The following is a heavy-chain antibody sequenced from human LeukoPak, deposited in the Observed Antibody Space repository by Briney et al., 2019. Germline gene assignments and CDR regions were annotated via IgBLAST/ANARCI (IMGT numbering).Heavy chain of an antibody. Sequence: ASVKVSCKASGYTFTSYGISWVRQATGQGLEWMGWISAYNGNTNYAQKLQGRVTMTTDTSTSTAYMELRSLRSDDTAVYYCARDRSAAGSYSWFDPWGQGTLVTVSS. CDR3: ARDRSAAGSYSWFDP. CDR2: ISAYNGNT. D-gene: IGHD6-13*01. CDR1: GYTFTSYG. V-gene: IGHV1-18*01. J-gene: IGHJ5*02.